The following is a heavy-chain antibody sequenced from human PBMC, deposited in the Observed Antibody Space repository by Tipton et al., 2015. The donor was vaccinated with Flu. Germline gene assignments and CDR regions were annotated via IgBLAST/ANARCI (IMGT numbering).Heavy chain of an antibody. CDR1: GFTVSSKY. Sequence: GSLRLSCAASGFTVSSKYMSWVRQAPGKGLEWLSVIYIGGSTCYADSVKGRFTISRDNSENTVYLQMNSLRAEDTAVYYCARENYVALGVVVPDYWGQGTLVTVSS. CDR2: IYIGGST. V-gene: IGHV3-66*02. J-gene: IGHJ4*02. CDR3: ARENYVALGVVVPDY. D-gene: IGHD2-21*01.